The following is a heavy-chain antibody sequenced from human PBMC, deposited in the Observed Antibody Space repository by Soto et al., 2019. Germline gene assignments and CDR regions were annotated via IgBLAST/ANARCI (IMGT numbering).Heavy chain of an antibody. V-gene: IGHV3-9*01. CDR1: GFTFNDHS. J-gene: IGHJ4*02. CDR3: ANDAPKFGDSVPWYLDY. CDR2: MSWNSGSI. D-gene: IGHD4-17*01. Sequence: EVQLVEFGGGLVQPGRSLRLSCAASGFTFNDHSMHWVRQAPGKGLEWVSGMSWNSGSIGYADSVKGRFTISRDNAKNSLFLQMNSLRPEDSAFYYCANDAPKFGDSVPWYLDYWGQGTLVTVSS.